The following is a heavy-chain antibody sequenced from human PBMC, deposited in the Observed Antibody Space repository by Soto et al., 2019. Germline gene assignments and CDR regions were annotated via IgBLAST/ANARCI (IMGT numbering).Heavy chain of an antibody. CDR1: DVSVIGYC. Sequence: PSETLSLTCSVSDVSVIGYCWSWIRQPPGKGLEWIGCIDYNGRAHYNPSLTSRVTMSLDTSNNHFSLKLSSVTTTDTAVYYCARGPDHSKVGYWGQGTLVTVSS. CDR2: IDYNGRA. V-gene: IGHV4-59*02. J-gene: IGHJ4*02. CDR3: ARGPDHSKVGY. D-gene: IGHD4-4*01.